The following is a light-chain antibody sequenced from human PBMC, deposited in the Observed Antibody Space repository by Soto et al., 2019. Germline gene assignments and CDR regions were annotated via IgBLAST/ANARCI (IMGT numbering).Light chain of an antibody. Sequence: TQSPSSVSASVGDRVTITCRASQGISSYLAWYQQKPGQAPRLLIYGASSRATGIPDRFSGSGSGTDFTLTISRLEPEDFAVYYCQQYGSSRTFGQGTKVEIK. CDR1: QGISSY. CDR3: QQYGSSRT. V-gene: IGKV3-20*01. CDR2: GAS. J-gene: IGKJ1*01.